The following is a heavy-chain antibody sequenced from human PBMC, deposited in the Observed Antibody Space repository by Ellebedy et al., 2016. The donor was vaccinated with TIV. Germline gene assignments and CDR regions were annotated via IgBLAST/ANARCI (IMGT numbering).Heavy chain of an antibody. Sequence: PGGSLRLSCVASGFTVSSNYMSWVRQAPGKGLQWVSVIYSGGSTFYADSVKGRFTISRDNSKKTLYLQMNSLRAEDTAVYYCASREGWNYNWYFDLWGRGTLVTVSS. V-gene: IGHV3-53*01. CDR2: IYSGGST. CDR3: ASREGWNYNWYFDL. D-gene: IGHD1-7*01. CDR1: GFTVSSNY. J-gene: IGHJ2*01.